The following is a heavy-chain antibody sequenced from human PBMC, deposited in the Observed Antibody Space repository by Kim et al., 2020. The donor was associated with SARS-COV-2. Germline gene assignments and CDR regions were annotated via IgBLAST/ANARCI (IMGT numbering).Heavy chain of an antibody. J-gene: IGHJ4*01. D-gene: IGHD3-10*01. Sequence: GGSLRLSCGASGFTFSSCAMHWVRQAPGKGLEWVAVISYDGSNNNNADSVKVRCTISSDSSKYTHYAQLHSLRAEDTAMYYCACDPVSRIPVVTFFYF. CDR1: GFTFSSCA. CDR3: ACDPVSRIPVVTFFYF. V-gene: IGHV3-30-3*01. CDR2: ISYDGSNN.